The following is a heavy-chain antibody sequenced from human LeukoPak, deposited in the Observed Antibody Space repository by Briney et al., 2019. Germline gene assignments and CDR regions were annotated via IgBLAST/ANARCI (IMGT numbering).Heavy chain of an antibody. CDR3: AQDGAWLRFDH. CDR2: LSPGGAIK. J-gene: IGHJ4*02. Sequence: GGSLRLSGAASGFTFNRYGMNWVRQAPGQGLEWVSGLSPGGAIKYYADSVKGRFVISRDNSKNTVYLQMNSLRVDDTARYYCAQDGAWLRFDHWGQGTLVTVSS. V-gene: IGHV3-23*01. CDR1: GFTFNRYG. D-gene: IGHD5-12*01.